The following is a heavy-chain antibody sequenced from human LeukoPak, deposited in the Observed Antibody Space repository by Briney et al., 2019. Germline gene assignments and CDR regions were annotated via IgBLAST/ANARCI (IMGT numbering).Heavy chain of an antibody. CDR2: IKSKFNGETR. CDR3: TTDAATIAAAGTGPY. Sequence: GGSLRLSCAASGFTLSNAWMTWVRQAPGKGLEWVGRIKSKFNGETRDYAAPVKCRFTVSRDDSKNTVYLHMNSLKTEDTAVYYCTTDAATIAAAGTGPYWGQGTLVTVSS. CDR1: GFTLSNAW. D-gene: IGHD6-13*01. J-gene: IGHJ4*02. V-gene: IGHV3-15*01.